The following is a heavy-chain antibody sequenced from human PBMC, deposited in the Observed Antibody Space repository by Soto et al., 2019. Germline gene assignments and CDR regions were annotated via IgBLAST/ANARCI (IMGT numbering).Heavy chain of an antibody. CDR2: ISGSGGST. Sequence: EVQLLESGGGLVQPGGSLRLSCAASGFTFSSYAMSWVRQAPGKGLEWVSAISGSGGSTYYADSVKGRFTISRDNSKNPLYLQMNSLRAEDRAVYYCAKDLAQEYYDFWSGYSPSDYWGQGTLVTVSS. D-gene: IGHD3-3*01. J-gene: IGHJ4*02. CDR3: AKDLAQEYYDFWSGYSPSDY. CDR1: GFTFSSYA. V-gene: IGHV3-23*01.